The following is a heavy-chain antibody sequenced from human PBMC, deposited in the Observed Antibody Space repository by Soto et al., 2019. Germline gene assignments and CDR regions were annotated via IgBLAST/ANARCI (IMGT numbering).Heavy chain of an antibody. CDR2: IYYSGST. J-gene: IGHJ4*02. Sequence: SETLSLTCTVSGGSISSGGYYWSWIRQHPGKGLEWIGYIYYSGSTYYNPSLKSRVTISVDTSKNQFSLKLSSATAADTAVYYCARVADTMVRGVIFDYWGQGTLVTVSS. D-gene: IGHD3-10*01. CDR3: ARVADTMVRGVIFDY. V-gene: IGHV4-31*03. CDR1: GGSISSGGYY.